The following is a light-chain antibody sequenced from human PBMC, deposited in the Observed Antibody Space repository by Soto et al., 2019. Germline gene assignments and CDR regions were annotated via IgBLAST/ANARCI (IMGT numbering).Light chain of an antibody. J-gene: IGLJ2*01. Sequence: QSALTQPPSASASPGQSVTFSCTGTSSDVGGYKYVSWYQQYPGKAPKLIIYEVTRRPSGVPDRFSGSRSGNTASLTFSGLQVEDEADYYCSSYAASNTVLFGGGTKLTVL. CDR2: EVT. CDR1: SSDVGGYKY. CDR3: SSYAASNTVL. V-gene: IGLV2-8*01.